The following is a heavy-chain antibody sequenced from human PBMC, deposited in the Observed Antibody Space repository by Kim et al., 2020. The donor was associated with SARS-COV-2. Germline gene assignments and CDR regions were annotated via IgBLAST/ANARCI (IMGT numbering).Heavy chain of an antibody. D-gene: IGHD5-12*01. V-gene: IGHV1-18*04. CDR1: GYTFTSYG. CDR2: ISAYNGNT. CDR3: ARDREGGDWLGLLYYYYYGMDV. Sequence: ASVKVSCKASGYTFTSYGISWVRQAPGQGLEWMGWISAYNGNTNYAQKLQGRVTMTTDTSTSTAYMELRSLRSDDTAVYYCARDREGGDWLGLLYYYYYGMDVWGQGTTVTVSS. J-gene: IGHJ6*02.